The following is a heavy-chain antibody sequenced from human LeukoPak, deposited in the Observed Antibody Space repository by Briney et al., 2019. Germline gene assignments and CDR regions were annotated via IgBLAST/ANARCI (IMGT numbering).Heavy chain of an antibody. J-gene: IGHJ3*02. CDR3: TTGGHIVYGGYTYGYFDI. CDR2: IKSKPDGETT. Sequence: PGGSLRLSCAASGFTFSNAWMTWVRQAPGKGLEWVGRIKSKPDGETTDYAAPVKGRFTISRDDSKTTLYLQMNSLKTEDTAVYYCTTGGHIVYGGYTYGYFDIWGQGTMVTVSS. V-gene: IGHV3-15*01. CDR1: GFTFSNAW. D-gene: IGHD5-18*01.